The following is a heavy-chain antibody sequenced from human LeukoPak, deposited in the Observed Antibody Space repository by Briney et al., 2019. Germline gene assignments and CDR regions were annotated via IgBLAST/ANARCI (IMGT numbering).Heavy chain of an antibody. V-gene: IGHV5-51*01. CDR1: GYSFTSYW. D-gene: IGHD3-9*01. CDR2: IYPGDSDT. J-gene: IGHJ4*02. Sequence: GESLKISCKGSGYSFTSYWIGWVRQMPGKGLEWMGIIYPGDSDTRYSPSFQGQVTISADKSISTAYLQWSSLKASDTAMYYCARLSPYWGNILPVTLDSWGQGTLVTV. CDR3: ARLSPYWGNILPVTLDS.